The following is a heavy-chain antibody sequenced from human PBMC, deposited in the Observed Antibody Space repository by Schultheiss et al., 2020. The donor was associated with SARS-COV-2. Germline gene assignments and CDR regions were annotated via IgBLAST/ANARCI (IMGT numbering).Heavy chain of an antibody. Sequence: GESLKISCAASGFTFSSYAMSWVRQAPGKGLEWVSVIYSGGSTYYADSVKGRFTISRDNSKNTLYLQMNSLRAEDTAVYYCARGSSPRGPDCGGDCSLDWGQGTLVTVSS. V-gene: IGHV3-66*02. J-gene: IGHJ4*02. CDR3: ARGSSPRGPDCGGDCSLD. CDR1: GFTFSSYA. CDR2: IYSGGST. D-gene: IGHD2-21*02.